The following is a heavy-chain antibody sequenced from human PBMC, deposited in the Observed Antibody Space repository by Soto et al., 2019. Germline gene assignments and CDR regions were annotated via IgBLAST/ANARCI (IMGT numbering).Heavy chain of an antibody. CDR2: IWYDGSNK. D-gene: IGHD6-19*01. CDR1: GFTFSSYG. J-gene: IGHJ6*02. Sequence: GGSLRLSCAASGFTFSSYGMHWVRQAPGKGLEWVAVIWYDGSNKYYADSVKGRFTISRDNSKNTLYLQMNSLRAEDTAVYYCARDGAVAGYYYYGMDVWGQGTTVTVSS. CDR3: ARDGAVAGYYYYGMDV. V-gene: IGHV3-33*01.